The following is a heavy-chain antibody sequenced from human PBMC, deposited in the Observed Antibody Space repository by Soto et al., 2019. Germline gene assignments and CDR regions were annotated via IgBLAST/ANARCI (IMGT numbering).Heavy chain of an antibody. V-gene: IGHV3-23*01. D-gene: IGHD3-3*01. CDR3: AKAKGFWRGYPFDY. CDR2: ISGSGGST. CDR1: GFTFSSYA. J-gene: IGHJ4*02. Sequence: ELQLLESGGGLVQPGGSLRLSCAASGFTFSSYAMSWVRQAPGKGLEWVSAISGSGGSTYYADSVKGRFTITRDNYKNTLYLQMNSLRAEDTAVDYCAKAKGFWRGYPFDYWGQGTLVTVSS.